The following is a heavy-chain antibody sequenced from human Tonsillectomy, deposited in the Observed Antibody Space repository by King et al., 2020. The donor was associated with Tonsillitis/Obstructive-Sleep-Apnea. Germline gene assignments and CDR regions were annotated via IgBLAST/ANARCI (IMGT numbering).Heavy chain of an antibody. D-gene: IGHD3-10*01. CDR1: GFAFSSYA. Sequence: VQLVESGGGLAQPGGSRRLSCAASGFAFSSYAMHWVRQAPGKGLEYVSAINFDGGRTYYADSVKGRFTISRDNSKSTLYLQMSSLRADDTAVYYCASEDYVESGSNPDGGQGTLVTVSS. V-gene: IGHV3-64D*06. CDR2: INFDGGRT. CDR3: ASEDYVESGSNPD. J-gene: IGHJ4*02.